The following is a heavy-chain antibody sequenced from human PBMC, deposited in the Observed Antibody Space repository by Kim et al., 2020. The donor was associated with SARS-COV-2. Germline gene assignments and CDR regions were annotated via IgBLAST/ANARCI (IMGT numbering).Heavy chain of an antibody. V-gene: IGHV1-3*01. D-gene: IGHD3-10*01. Sequence: YSQTFQGRVTITREPSASTAYMELSRLRSEDTAVYYCAREGSVRGNWFDPWGQGTLVTVSS. J-gene: IGHJ5*02. CDR3: AREGSVRGNWFDP.